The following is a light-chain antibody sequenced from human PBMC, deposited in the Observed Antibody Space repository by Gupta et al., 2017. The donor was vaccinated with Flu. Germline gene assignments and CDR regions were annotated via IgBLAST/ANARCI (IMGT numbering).Light chain of an antibody. CDR1: SLRSYY. Sequence: SSELTQDPAVSAALGQTVRITCQGDSLRSYYASWYQQKPGQAPVLVIYGKNNRPSGIPDRFSGSSSGNTASLTITGAQAEDEADYYCDCRDSSNYQSVFGTGTKVTGL. V-gene: IGLV3-19*01. CDR3: DCRDSSNYQSV. CDR2: GKN. J-gene: IGLJ1*01.